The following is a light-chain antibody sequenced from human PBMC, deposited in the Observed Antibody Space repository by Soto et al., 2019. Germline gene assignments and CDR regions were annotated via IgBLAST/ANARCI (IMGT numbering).Light chain of an antibody. V-gene: IGLV1-40*01. CDR1: SSNIGAGYD. CDR3: QSYDSSLSLVV. Sequence: QSVLTQPPSVSGAPRQRVTISCTGSSSNIGAGYDVHWYQQLPGTAPKLLIYGNSNRPSGVPDRFSGSKSGTSASLAITGLQAEDEADYYCQSYDSSLSLVVFGGGTKLTVL. J-gene: IGLJ2*01. CDR2: GNS.